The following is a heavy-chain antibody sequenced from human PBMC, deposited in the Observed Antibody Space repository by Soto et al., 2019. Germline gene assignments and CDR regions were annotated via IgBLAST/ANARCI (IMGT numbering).Heavy chain of an antibody. CDR1: GYSFTSYW. D-gene: IGHD2-15*01. Sequence: LKISCKGSGYSFTSYWIGWVRQMPGKGLEWMGIIYPGDSDTRYSPSFQGQVTISADKSISTAYLQWSSLKASDTAMYYCARPSEVAATGVGFDYWGQGTLVTVSS. V-gene: IGHV5-51*01. J-gene: IGHJ4*02. CDR3: ARPSEVAATGVGFDY. CDR2: IYPGDSDT.